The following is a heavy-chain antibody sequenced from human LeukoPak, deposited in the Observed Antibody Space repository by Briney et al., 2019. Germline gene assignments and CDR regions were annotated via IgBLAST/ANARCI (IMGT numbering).Heavy chain of an antibody. CDR1: GGSISSSNW. CDR2: IYHSGST. CDR3: TRQAIVGRLPPLV. D-gene: IGHD2-21*01. J-gene: IGHJ4*02. V-gene: IGHV4-4*02. Sequence: PSETLSLTCAVSGGSISSSNWWSWVRQPPGKGLEWIGEIYHSGSTNYNPSLKSRVTISVDKSKKQFSLRLSSVTAADTAMFYCTRQAIVGRLPPLVWGQGILVTVSS.